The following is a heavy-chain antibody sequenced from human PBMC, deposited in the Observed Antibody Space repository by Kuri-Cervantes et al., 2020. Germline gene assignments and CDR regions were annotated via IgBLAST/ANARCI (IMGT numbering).Heavy chain of an antibody. Sequence: GESLKISCAASGFTFSSYGMHWVRQAPGKGLEWVAVIWYDGSNKYYADSVKGRFTISRDNSKNTLYLQMSSLRAEDTAVYYCARDLGIVGALYYFDYWGQGTLVTVSS. J-gene: IGHJ4*02. CDR2: IWYDGSNK. CDR1: GFTFSSYG. V-gene: IGHV3-33*01. D-gene: IGHD1-26*01. CDR3: ARDLGIVGALYYFDY.